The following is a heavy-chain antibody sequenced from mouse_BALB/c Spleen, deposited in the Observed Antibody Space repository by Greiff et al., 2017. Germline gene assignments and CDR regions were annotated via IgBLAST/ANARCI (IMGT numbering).Heavy chain of an antibody. CDR3: ARHISSPYAMDY. V-gene: IGHV1S56*01. Sequence: VQLQQSGPELVKPGASVRISCKASGYTFTSYYIHWVKQRPGQGLEWIGWIYPGNVNTKYNEKFKGKATLTADKSSSTAYMQLSSLTSEDSAVYFCARHISSPYAMDYWGQGTSVTVSS. CDR1: GYTFTSYY. D-gene: IGHD1-2*01. CDR2: IYPGNVNT. J-gene: IGHJ4*01.